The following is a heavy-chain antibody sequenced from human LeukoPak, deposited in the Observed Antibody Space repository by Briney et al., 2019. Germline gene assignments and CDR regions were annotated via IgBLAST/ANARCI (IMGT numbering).Heavy chain of an antibody. V-gene: IGHV4-31*03. CDR2: IYYSGST. Sequence: KPSDTLSLTCTVSGGSVSSVSYYWSWIRQHPGKGLEWIGYIYYSGSTYYNPSLKSRVTISVDTSKNQFSLKLSSVTAADTAVYYCARDYYCSSTSCYEAMGYGMDVWGQGTTVTVSS. CDR3: ARDYYCSSTSCYEAMGYGMDV. D-gene: IGHD2-2*01. CDR1: GGSVSSVSYY. J-gene: IGHJ6*02.